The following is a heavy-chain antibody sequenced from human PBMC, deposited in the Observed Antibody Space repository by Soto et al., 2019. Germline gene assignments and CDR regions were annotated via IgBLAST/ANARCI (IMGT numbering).Heavy chain of an antibody. CDR1: GFTFGGSA. CDR3: TRQTDAVQWLVVPTDYHFDY. V-gene: IGHV3-73*02. Sequence: EGQLVESGGGWVQPGGSLKLSCAASGFTFGGSAMHWVRQASGKGLEWVGHIRSKTNSYATAYAESVKGRFTISRDDSINTAYLQMSSLKTEDTAVYFCTRQTDAVQWLVVPTDYHFDYWGQGTLVTVSS. J-gene: IGHJ4*02. CDR2: IRSKTNSYAT. D-gene: IGHD6-19*01.